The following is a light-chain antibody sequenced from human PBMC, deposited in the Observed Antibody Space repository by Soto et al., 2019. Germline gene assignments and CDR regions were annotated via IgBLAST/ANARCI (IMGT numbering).Light chain of an antibody. V-gene: IGLV2-14*01. CDR1: SSDVAGYNY. Sequence: QSALTQPASVSGSPGQSITISCTGTSSDVAGYNYVSWYQQHPGKAPKLMIYDVSNRPSGVSNRFSGSKSGNTASLTISGLQAEDEADYYCSSYTSSSTGNVFGTGTQLTVL. J-gene: IGLJ1*01. CDR2: DVS. CDR3: SSYTSSSTGNV.